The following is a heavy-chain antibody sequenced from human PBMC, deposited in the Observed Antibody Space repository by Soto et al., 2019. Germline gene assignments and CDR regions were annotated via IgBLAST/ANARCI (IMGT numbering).Heavy chain of an antibody. CDR2: ISYDGSNK. J-gene: IGHJ6*02. V-gene: IGHV3-30-3*01. D-gene: IGHD3-3*01. CDR3: ARDKRDLRFLEWSYYYYGMDV. CDR1: GFTFSSYA. Sequence: PGESLKISCAASGFTFSSYAMHWVRQAPGKGLEWVAVISYDGSNKYYADSVKGRFTISRDNSKNTLYLQLNSLRAEDTAVYYCARDKRDLRFLEWSYYYYGMDVWGQGTTVTVSS.